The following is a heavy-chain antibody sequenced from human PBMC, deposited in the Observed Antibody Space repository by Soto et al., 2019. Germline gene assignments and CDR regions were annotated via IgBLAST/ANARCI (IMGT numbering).Heavy chain of an antibody. CDR1: GFTFSSYF. V-gene: IGHV3-21*01. Sequence: PGGSLRLSCAASGFTFSSYFMSWVRQAPGKGLEWVSSISGAGSYIYYADSVKGRLTISRDNAKNSLYLQIYSLRAEDTAVYFCAREILDAFGVWGQGTMVTVSS. J-gene: IGHJ3*01. CDR2: ISGAGSYI. CDR3: AREILDAFGV.